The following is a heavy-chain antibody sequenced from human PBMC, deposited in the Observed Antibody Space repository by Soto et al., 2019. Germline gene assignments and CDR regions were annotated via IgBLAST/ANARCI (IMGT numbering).Heavy chain of an antibody. CDR3: AKPQGNYYYYGMDV. CDR2: ISGSGGST. V-gene: IGHV3-23*01. J-gene: IGHJ6*02. Sequence: GGSLRLSCAASGFTFSSYAMSWVRQAPGKGLEWVSAISGSGGSTYYADSVKGRFTISRDNSKNTLYLQMNSLRAEDTAVYYCAKPQGNYYYYGMDVWGQGTTVTVSS. CDR1: GFTFSSYA.